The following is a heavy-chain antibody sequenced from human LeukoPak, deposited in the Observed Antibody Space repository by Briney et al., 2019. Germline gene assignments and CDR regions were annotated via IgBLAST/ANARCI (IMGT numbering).Heavy chain of an antibody. CDR3: AKVRYVGYYFDS. CDR1: GFTFSSYA. V-gene: IGHV3-23*01. D-gene: IGHD3-9*01. Sequence: GGSLRLSCAASGFTFSSYAMNWVRQAPGKGLEWASGISGSGGSTFYADSVKGRFTISRDNSKDTLHLQMNSLRDEDTAVYYCAKVRYVGYYFDSWGQGALVTVSS. J-gene: IGHJ4*02. CDR2: ISGSGGST.